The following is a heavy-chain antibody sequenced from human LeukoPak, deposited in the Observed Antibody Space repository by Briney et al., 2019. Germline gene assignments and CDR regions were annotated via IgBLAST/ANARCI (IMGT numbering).Heavy chain of an antibody. CDR2: INHSGST. CDR1: GGSFSGYY. Sequence: SETLSLTCAVYGGSFSGYYWSWIRQPPGKGLEWIGEINHSGSTNYNPSLKSRVTISLDTSKNQFSLKMSSVTAADTAVYYCARCSYYYDTSGHLRPRFDYWGQGTLVTVSS. CDR3: ARCSYYYDTSGHLRPRFDY. V-gene: IGHV4-34*01. D-gene: IGHD3-22*01. J-gene: IGHJ4*02.